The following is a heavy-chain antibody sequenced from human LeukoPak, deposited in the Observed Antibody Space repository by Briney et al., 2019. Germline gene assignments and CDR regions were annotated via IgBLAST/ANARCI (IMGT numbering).Heavy chain of an antibody. J-gene: IGHJ3*02. CDR2: IKQDGSEK. CDR1: GFTFSSYW. V-gene: IGHV3-7*01. D-gene: IGHD6-13*01. CDR3: ARDWFSSSWTAYAFDI. Sequence: GGSLRLSCAASGFTFSSYWMSWVRQAPGKGLEWVANIKQDGSEKYYVDSVKGRYTISRDNAKNSLYLQMNSLRAEDTAVYYCARDWFSSSWTAYAFDIWGQGTMVTVSS.